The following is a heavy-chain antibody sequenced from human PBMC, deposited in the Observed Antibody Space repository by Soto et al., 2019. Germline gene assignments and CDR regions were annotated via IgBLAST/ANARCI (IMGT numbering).Heavy chain of an antibody. V-gene: IGHV1-18*01. J-gene: IGHJ6*02. D-gene: IGHD6-6*01. Sequence: GASVKVSCKASGYTFTSYGISWVRQAPGQGLEWMGWISAYNGNTNYAQKLQGRVTMTTDTSTSTAYMELRSLRSDDTAVYYCARDKRGPYSSSGCYYYYYGMEVWGQGTTVTVSS. CDR2: ISAYNGNT. CDR1: GYTFTSYG. CDR3: ARDKRGPYSSSGCYYYYYGMEV.